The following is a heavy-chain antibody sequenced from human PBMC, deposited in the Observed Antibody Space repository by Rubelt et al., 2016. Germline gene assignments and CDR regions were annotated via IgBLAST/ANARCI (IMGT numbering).Heavy chain of an antibody. Sequence: QLQLQESGPGLVKPSETLSLTCTVSGGSIGSSSYYWGWIRQPPGKGLEWIGSIYYSGSTYYNPSLKSRVTISVDTSKNQFSLKLSCMAAEDTAVYYCARNFGDYGGSSDYWGQGTLVTVSS. CDR1: GGSIGSSSYY. CDR3: ARNFGDYGGSSDY. J-gene: IGHJ4*02. V-gene: IGHV4-39*07. D-gene: IGHD4-23*01. CDR2: IYYSGST.